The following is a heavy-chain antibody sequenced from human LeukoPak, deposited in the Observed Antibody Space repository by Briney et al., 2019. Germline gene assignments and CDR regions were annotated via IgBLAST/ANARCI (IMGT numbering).Heavy chain of an antibody. D-gene: IGHD5-18*01. J-gene: IGHJ4*02. Sequence: GGSLRLSCAASGFTLSSYSMNWVRQAPGKGLEWVSSISSSSSYIYYADSVKGRFTISRDNAKNSLYLQMNSLRAEDTAVYYCARDRGYSYGLDYWGQGTLVTVSS. CDR2: ISSSSSYI. V-gene: IGHV3-21*01. CDR1: GFTLSSYS. CDR3: ARDRGYSYGLDY.